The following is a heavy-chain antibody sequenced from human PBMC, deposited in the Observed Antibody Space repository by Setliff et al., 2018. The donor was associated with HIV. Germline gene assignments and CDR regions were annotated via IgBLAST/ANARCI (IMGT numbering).Heavy chain of an antibody. CDR3: ARWEVAVDY. CDR2: INAGNGNI. J-gene: IGHJ4*02. D-gene: IGHD5-12*01. Sequence: ASVKVSCKASGYTFTNYAMHWVRQAPGQRLEWMGWINAGNGNIEYSQKFQGRVTMSRDTSASTAYMELSSMRSEDTAVYYCARWEVAVDYWGQGTLVTVSS. V-gene: IGHV1-3*01. CDR1: GYTFTNYA.